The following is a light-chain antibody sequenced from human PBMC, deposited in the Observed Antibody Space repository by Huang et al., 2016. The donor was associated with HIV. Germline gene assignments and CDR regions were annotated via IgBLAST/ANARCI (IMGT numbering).Light chain of an antibody. Sequence: EIVMTQSPATLSVSPGGRASLSCRASQSVSTNLAWYQQKPGQAPRLLMYGASIRATGIPDRFTGSGAGTEFTLTISSLQSEEFAVYYCQQYNNWPPEETFGPGTKVDMK. CDR3: QQYNNWPPEET. CDR2: GAS. CDR1: QSVSTN. J-gene: IGKJ3*01. V-gene: IGKV3-15*01.